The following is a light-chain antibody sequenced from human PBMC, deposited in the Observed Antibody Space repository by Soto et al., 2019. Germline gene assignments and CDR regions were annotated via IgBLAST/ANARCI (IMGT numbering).Light chain of an antibody. CDR2: RNH. J-gene: IGLJ2*01. Sequence: QSVLTQSPSASGTPGQRVTISCSGSRSNIGTYPVNWYQQLPGTAPTLLIYRNHQRPSGVTDRFSDSKSGTSASLAISGPQSEDEADYYCAAWDDSLRAVVFGGGTKLTVL. CDR1: RSNIGTYP. V-gene: IGLV1-44*01. CDR3: AAWDDSLRAVV.